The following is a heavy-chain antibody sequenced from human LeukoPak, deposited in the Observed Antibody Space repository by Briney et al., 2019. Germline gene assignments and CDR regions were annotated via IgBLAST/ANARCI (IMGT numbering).Heavy chain of an antibody. CDR2: IYYSGST. D-gene: IGHD3-22*01. V-gene: IGHV4-59*08. J-gene: IGHJ3*02. CDR3: ARQWDYYGPLTPQRNYYDSSGYYPDAFDI. CDR1: GGSLSSYY. Sequence: SETLSLTCTVSGGSLSSYYWSWIRQPPGKGLEWIGYIYYSGSTNYNPSLKSRVTISVDTSKNQFSLKLSSVTAADTAVYYRARQWDYYGPLTPQRNYYDSSGYYPDAFDIWGQGTMVTVSS.